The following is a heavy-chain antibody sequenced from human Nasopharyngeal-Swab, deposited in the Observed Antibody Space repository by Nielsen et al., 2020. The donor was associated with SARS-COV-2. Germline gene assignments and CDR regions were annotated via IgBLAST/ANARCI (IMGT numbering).Heavy chain of an antibody. J-gene: IGHJ6*02. CDR1: GGTFSSSA. CDR2: SIPFFGTA. D-gene: IGHD3-9*01. CDR3: ARDRYDILTGYYPPPYYGMDV. Sequence: SVKVSCKASGGTFSSSAICWVRQAPGQGLEWMGGSIPFFGTANYAQKFQGRVTITADESTSTAYMGLSSMRSEDTAVYYCARDRYDILTGYYPPPYYGMDVWGQGTTVTVSS. V-gene: IGHV1-69*13.